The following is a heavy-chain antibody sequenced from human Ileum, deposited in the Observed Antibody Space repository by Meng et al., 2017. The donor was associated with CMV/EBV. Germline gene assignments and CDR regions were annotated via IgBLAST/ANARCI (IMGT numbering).Heavy chain of an antibody. CDR1: AYTFTDYY. CDR3: AREIIMAARAFGY. CDR2: IKPHSGDT. V-gene: IGHV1-2*02. J-gene: IGHJ4*02. D-gene: IGHD5-12*01. Sequence: QVERAESGPEGKKPGASVKVSGKATAYTFTDYYMHWVRQAPGQGLEWMGWIKPHSGDTKYEKKFQGRVTMTSDTSISTVYMELTRLTPDDTAIYYCAREIIMAARAFGYWGQGTLVTVSS.